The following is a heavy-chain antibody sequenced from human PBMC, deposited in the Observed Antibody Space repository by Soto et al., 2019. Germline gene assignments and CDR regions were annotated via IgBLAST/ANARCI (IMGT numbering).Heavy chain of an antibody. CDR2: VRGNGDPP. CDR1: GFTFSSYA. CDR3: VKRTGANHFDFFD. J-gene: IGHJ4*02. V-gene: IGHV3-64D*06. Sequence: GVLRLSCSASGFTFSSYAMHWVRQAPGKGLEYVSGVRGNGDPPFYADSVKGRFTISRDNSKNTLYLQMSGLSADDTAVYYCVKRTGANHFDFFDWGQGALVTVSS. D-gene: IGHD3-3*01.